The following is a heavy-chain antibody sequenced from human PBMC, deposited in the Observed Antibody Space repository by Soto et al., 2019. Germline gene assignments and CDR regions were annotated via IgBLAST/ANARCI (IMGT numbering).Heavy chain of an antibody. Sequence: ASVKVSCKASGYTFTNYGITWVRQAPGQGLEWMGWISAYNGNTHYTQRLQGRVTMTTDTSTSTAYMELRGLRTDDTAVYYCARVRQRVGYFYYYTDGWGEGTTVTVPS. CDR3: ARVRQRVGYFYYYTDG. J-gene: IGHJ6*03. V-gene: IGHV1-18*01. CDR1: GYTFTNYG. CDR2: ISAYNGNT. D-gene: IGHD3-16*01.